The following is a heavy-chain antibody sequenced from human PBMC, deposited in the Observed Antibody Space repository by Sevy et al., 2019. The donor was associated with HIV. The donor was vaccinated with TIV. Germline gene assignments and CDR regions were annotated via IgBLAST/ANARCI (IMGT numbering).Heavy chain of an antibody. CDR3: ARGFMGSSWPELLPLGD. J-gene: IGHJ4*02. D-gene: IGHD6-13*01. Sequence: SETQSLTCTVSGGSISSYYWSWIRQPAGKGLEWIGRIYTSGSTNYNPSLKSRVTMSVDTSKNQFSLKLSSVTAADTAVYYCARGFMGSSWPELLPLGDWGQGTLVTVSS. V-gene: IGHV4-4*07. CDR2: IYTSGST. CDR1: GGSISSYY.